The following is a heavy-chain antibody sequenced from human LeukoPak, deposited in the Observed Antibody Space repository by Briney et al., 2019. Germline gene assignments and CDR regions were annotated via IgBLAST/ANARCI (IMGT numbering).Heavy chain of an antibody. D-gene: IGHD2-21*01. CDR2: IYVGGDT. CDR3: ARDQLEAYCGGDCYPSSMDV. CDR1: GFSVSSNY. V-gene: IGHV3-53*01. J-gene: IGHJ6*03. Sequence: GGSLRLSCEVSGFSVSSNYMSWVRQAPGKGLEWVSLIYVGGDTYYADSVKGRFTISRDNAKNSLYLQMNSLRAEDTAVYYCARDQLEAYCGGDCYPSSMDVWGKGTTVTVSS.